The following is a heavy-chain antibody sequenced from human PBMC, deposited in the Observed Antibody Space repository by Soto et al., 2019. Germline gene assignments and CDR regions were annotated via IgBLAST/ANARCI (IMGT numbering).Heavy chain of an antibody. Sequence: QVQLQESDPGLVRPSQTLSLTCTVSGGSISVEHYHWTWISQPPGKGLEWIGYIHYSGSVYYNPSRQSRLSMSVDTSKNLFSLKLASVTAADTAVYFCVREDEGGDRDYYGLDVWGQGTTVTVSS. V-gene: IGHV4-30-4*01. CDR2: IHYSGSV. J-gene: IGHJ6*02. CDR3: VREDEGGDRDYYGLDV. CDR1: GGSISVEHYH. D-gene: IGHD2-21*02.